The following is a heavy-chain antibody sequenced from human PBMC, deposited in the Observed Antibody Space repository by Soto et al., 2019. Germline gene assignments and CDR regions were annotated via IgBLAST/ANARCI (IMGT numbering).Heavy chain of an antibody. CDR1: GDSVTISDYY. Sequence: QLQLQESGPGLVKPSETLSLTCTVSGDSVTISDYYWGWIRQPPGKGLEWIGSIHYSGSTYYNPSLKSRVTISGDTSKKQFSLKRTSVTAADAAVYYCPAHDSGGYYAEYWGQGTLVTVSA. CDR2: IHYSGST. J-gene: IGHJ4*02. D-gene: IGHD3-22*01. V-gene: IGHV4-39*01. CDR3: PAHDSGGYYAEY.